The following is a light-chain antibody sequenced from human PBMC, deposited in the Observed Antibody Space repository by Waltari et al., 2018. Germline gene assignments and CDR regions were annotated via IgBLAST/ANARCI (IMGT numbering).Light chain of an antibody. CDR3: QQFHSLPYT. V-gene: IGKV1-33*01. CDR2: DAS. CDR1: QDITTS. J-gene: IGKJ2*01. Sequence: DIQMTQSPSSLSASVGERVTFTCQATQDITTSLSWFQQKPGEAPRLLIYDASTLQPGVPSRFSGTGSATGFSLTITSLQLDDSATYYCQQFHSLPYTFARGTKLHIK.